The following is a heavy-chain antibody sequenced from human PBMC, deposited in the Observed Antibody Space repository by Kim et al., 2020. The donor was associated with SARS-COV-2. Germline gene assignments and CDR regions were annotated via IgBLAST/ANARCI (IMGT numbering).Heavy chain of an antibody. CDR2: INHSGST. V-gene: IGHV4-34*01. CDR1: GGSFSGYY. CDR3: ARSRIVGANRRSPFDY. J-gene: IGHJ4*02. D-gene: IGHD1-26*01. Sequence: SETLSLTCAVYGGSFSGYYWSWIRQPPGKGLEWIGEINHSGSTNYNPSLKSRVTISVDTSKNQFSLKLSSVTAADTAVYYCARSRIVGANRRSPFDYWGQGTLVTVSS.